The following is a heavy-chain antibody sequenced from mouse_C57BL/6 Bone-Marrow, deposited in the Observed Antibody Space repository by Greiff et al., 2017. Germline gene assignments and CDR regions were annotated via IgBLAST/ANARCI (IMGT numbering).Heavy chain of an antibody. CDR1: GYTFTSYW. D-gene: IGHD1-1*01. CDR2: IDPSDSYT. Sequence: QVQLQQPGAELVMPGASVKLSCKASGYTFTSYWMHWVKQRPGQGLEWIGEIDPSDSYTNYTQKFKGKSTLTVDKSSSTAYMQLSSLTSEDSAVYYCAREGYYGSSAFDYWGQGTTLTVSS. J-gene: IGHJ2*01. V-gene: IGHV1-69*01. CDR3: AREGYYGSSAFDY.